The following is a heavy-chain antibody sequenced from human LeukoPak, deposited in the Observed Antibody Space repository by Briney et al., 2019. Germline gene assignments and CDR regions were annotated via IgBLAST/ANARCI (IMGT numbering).Heavy chain of an antibody. CDR2: IYPGDSDT. Sequence: GALKVSRKGSGYSFTNYRIGWVGPIAGEGLEWMGNIYPGDSDTRYSPSFQGQVTISADKSISTAYLQWSSLKASDTAMYYCARQEWRYSSGWYYFDYWGQGTLVTVSS. V-gene: IGHV5-51*01. CDR1: GYSFTNYR. CDR3: ARQEWRYSSGWYYFDY. J-gene: IGHJ4*02. D-gene: IGHD6-19*01.